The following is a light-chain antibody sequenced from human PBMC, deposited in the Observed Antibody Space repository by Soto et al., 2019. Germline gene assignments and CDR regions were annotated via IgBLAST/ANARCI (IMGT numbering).Light chain of an antibody. CDR1: SSDVGGYNY. Sequence: QSVLTQPASVSGSPGQSITISCTGTSSDVGGYNYVSWYQQHPGKATKFMIYDVSNRPSGVSNHFSGSKSGNTASLTISGLQADDEADYYCSSYTSSNTLVFGTGTKGT. J-gene: IGLJ1*01. V-gene: IGLV2-14*01. CDR3: SSYTSSNTLV. CDR2: DVS.